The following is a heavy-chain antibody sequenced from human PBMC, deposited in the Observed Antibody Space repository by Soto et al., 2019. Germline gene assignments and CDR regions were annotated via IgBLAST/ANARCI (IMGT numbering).Heavy chain of an antibody. CDR2: ISYDGSNK. CDR1: GFTFSSYG. V-gene: IGHV3-30*18. J-gene: IGHJ4*02. CDR3: AKPKYYYDSSGPFDY. D-gene: IGHD3-22*01. Sequence: PGGSLRLSCAASGFTFSSYGMHWVRQAPGKGLEWVAVISYDGSNKYYADSVKGRFTISRDNSKNTLYLQMNSLRAEDTAVYYCAKPKYYYDSSGPFDYWGQGTLVTVSS.